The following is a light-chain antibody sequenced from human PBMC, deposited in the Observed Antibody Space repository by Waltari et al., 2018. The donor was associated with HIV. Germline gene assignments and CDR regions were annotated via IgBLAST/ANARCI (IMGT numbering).Light chain of an antibody. J-gene: IGKJ3*01. V-gene: IGKV3-20*01. CDR3: HQYESSPFT. Sequence: EVVLTQSPGTLSLSLGERATLSCRASQSLGNNFLAWYQQKPGQGPRLLIYGASRRATGTPDRFSGSGSGTDFTLTISGLEPEDFAVYYCHQYESSPFTFGPGTKVVVK. CDR2: GAS. CDR1: QSLGNNF.